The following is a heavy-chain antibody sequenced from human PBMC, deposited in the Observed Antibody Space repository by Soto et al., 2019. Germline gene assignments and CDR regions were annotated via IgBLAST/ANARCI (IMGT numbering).Heavy chain of an antibody. CDR3: ARGDSTDCSNGVCSFFYNHDMDV. V-gene: IGHV1-2*04. CDR2: INPKSGGT. Sequence: ASVKVSCKASGYSFTDYHIHYVLQSPLQWLEWLGRINPKSGGTSTAQKFQGWVTMTTDTSISTASMELTRLTSDDTAIYYCARGDSTDCSNGVCSFFYNHDMDVWGQGTTVTVSS. J-gene: IGHJ6*02. D-gene: IGHD2-8*01. CDR1: GYSFTDYH.